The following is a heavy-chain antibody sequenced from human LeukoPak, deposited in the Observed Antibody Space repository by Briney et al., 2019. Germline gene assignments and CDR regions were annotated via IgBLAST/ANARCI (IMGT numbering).Heavy chain of an antibody. J-gene: IGHJ4*02. V-gene: IGHV4-59*12. Sequence: SETLSLTCTVSGGSISSYYWSWIRQPPGKGLEWIGYIYYNGSTNYNPSLKSRVTISVDTSKNQFSLKLSSVTAADTAVYYCARDQGYCSGGSCYSWFDYWGQGTLVTVSS. CDR2: IYYNGST. CDR1: GGSISSYY. CDR3: ARDQGYCSGGSCYSWFDY. D-gene: IGHD2-15*01.